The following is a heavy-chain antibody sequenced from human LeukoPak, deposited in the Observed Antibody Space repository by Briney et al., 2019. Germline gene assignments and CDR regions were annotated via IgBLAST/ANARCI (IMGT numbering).Heavy chain of an antibody. CDR3: AREDIYDYVWGSYRLH. CDR1: GGSISSGSYY. J-gene: IGHJ4*02. V-gene: IGHV4-61*02. CDR2: IYTSGST. D-gene: IGHD3-16*02. Sequence: SQTLSLTCTVYGGSISSGSYYWSWIRQPAGKGLEWIGRIYTSGSTNHNPSLKSRVTISVDTSKNQFSLKLSSVTAADTAVYYCAREDIYDYVWGSYRLHWGQGTLVTVSS.